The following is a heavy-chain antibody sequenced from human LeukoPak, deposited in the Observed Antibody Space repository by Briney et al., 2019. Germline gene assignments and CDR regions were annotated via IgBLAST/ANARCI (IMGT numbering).Heavy chain of an antibody. V-gene: IGHV1-2*02. CDR1: GYTFTGYY. CDR2: INPNNGGT. CDR3: ARENPSTINGFDI. J-gene: IGHJ3*02. Sequence: ASVKVSCKASGYTFTGYYMHWLRQAPGQGLEWMGWINPNNGGTKYAQKFQGRVTMTRDTSISTAYMELSRMTSDDTAAYYCARENPSTINGFDIWGQGTVITVSS. D-gene: IGHD1-14*01.